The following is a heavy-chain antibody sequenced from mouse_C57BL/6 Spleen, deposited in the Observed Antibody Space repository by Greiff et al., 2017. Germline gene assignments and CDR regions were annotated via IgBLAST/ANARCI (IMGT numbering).Heavy chain of an antibody. J-gene: IGHJ2*01. CDR2: INPSNGGT. Sequence: QVQLQQPGTELVKPGASVKLSCKASGYTFTSYWMHWVKQRPGQGLEWIGDINPSNGGTNYNEKFKSKATLTVDKSSSTADMQLSSLTSEDSAVYYCAREGAYYSNYFDYRGQGTTLTVS. V-gene: IGHV1-53*01. CDR1: GYTFTSYW. CDR3: AREGAYYSNYFDY. D-gene: IGHD2-5*01.